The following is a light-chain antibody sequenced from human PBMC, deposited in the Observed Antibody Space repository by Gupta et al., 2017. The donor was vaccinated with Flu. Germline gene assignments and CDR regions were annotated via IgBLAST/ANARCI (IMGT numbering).Light chain of an antibody. CDR1: QSVSSSY. Sequence: EIVLTQSPGTLSLSPGERATLSCRASQSVSSSYLAWYQQKPGQAPRPLTYGASSRATGIPDRFSGSGSGTDFTLTISRLEPEDFAVYYCQQYGSSPQTFGQGTKLEIK. CDR2: GAS. V-gene: IGKV3-20*01. CDR3: QQYGSSPQT. J-gene: IGKJ2*01.